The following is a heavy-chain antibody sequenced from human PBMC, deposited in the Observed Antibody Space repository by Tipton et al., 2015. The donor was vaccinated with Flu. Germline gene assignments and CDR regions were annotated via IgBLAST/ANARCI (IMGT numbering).Heavy chain of an antibody. CDR2: ISSSGSTI. D-gene: IGHD6-25*01. V-gene: IGHV3-11*01. Sequence: SLRLSCAASGFTFSDDYMSWIRQAPGKGLEWVSHISSSGSTINYADSVKGRFTISRDNAKNSLYLQMNSLRAEDTAVYYCARSGYSYGYVDLWAQGTLVTVSS. J-gene: IGHJ4*02. CDR3: ARSGYSYGYVDL. CDR1: GFTFSDDY.